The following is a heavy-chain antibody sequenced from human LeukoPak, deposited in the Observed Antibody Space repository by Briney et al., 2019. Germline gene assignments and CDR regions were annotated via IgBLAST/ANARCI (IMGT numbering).Heavy chain of an antibody. CDR1: GYTFTSYY. D-gene: IGHD1-1*01. Sequence: ASVKVSCKASGYTFTSYYIDWVRQAPGQGLEWMGVINPSGGSTRCAQKFQGRVTMTGDPSTRTVYMGLSSLTSGDTAGYYCARGTTDAYWGQGTPVTVSS. CDR2: INPSGGST. J-gene: IGHJ4*02. V-gene: IGHV1-46*01. CDR3: ARGTTDAY.